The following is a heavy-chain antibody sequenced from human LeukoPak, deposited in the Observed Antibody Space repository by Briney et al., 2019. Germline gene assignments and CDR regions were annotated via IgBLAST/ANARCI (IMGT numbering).Heavy chain of an antibody. Sequence: PSETLFLTCTVSGGSVSFTTYYWGWIRQPPGKGLEWIGSIYYSGSTYYNPSLKGRVTISVDMSKDQFSLKLSSVTAADTAVYYCARRGPGRPFDFWGQGTLATVSS. CDR1: GGSVSFTTYY. J-gene: IGHJ4*02. V-gene: IGHV4-39*01. D-gene: IGHD3-16*01. CDR3: ARRGPGRPFDF. CDR2: IYYSGST.